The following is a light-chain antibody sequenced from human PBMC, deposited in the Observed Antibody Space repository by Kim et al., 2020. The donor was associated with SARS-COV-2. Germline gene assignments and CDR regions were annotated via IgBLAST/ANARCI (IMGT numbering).Light chain of an antibody. CDR3: SSCTISSTYV. Sequence: GXSITISCTGTSSCVGVYNDVSWFQQHPGTAPKLMIYDVSRRPSGVSNRFSGSKSGNTASLTISGLQAEDEADYYCSSCTISSTYVFGTGTKVTVL. CDR1: SSCVGVYND. CDR2: DVS. J-gene: IGLJ1*01. V-gene: IGLV2-14*03.